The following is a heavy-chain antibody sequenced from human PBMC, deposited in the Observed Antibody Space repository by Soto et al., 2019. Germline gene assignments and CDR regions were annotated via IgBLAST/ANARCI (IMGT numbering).Heavy chain of an antibody. J-gene: IGHJ4*02. D-gene: IGHD3-3*01. Sequence: ASVKVSCKASGYTFTGYYMHWVRQAPGQGLEWMGWINPNSGGTNYAQKFQGRVTMTRDTSISTAYMGLSRLRSDDTAVYYCARGYDFWSGYPYYFDYWGQGTQVTVSS. CDR3: ARGYDFWSGYPYYFDY. CDR1: GYTFTGYY. CDR2: INPNSGGT. V-gene: IGHV1-2*02.